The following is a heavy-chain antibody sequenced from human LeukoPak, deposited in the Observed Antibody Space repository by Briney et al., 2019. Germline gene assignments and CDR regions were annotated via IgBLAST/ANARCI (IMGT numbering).Heavy chain of an antibody. D-gene: IGHD6-13*01. CDR3: ARELGFGSSWVYYGMDV. CDR2: INTDGSST. J-gene: IGHJ6*02. V-gene: IGHV3-74*01. CDR1: GFTFSSYW. Sequence: GGSLRLSCAASGFTFSSYWMHWVRQAPGKGLVWVSRINTDGSSTSYADSVKGRFTISRDNSKNTLYLQMNSLRAEDTAVYYCARELGFGSSWVYYGMDVWGQGTTVTVSS.